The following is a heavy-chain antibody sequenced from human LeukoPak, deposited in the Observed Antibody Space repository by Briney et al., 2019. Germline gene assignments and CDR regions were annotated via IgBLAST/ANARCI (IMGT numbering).Heavy chain of an antibody. V-gene: IGHV4-38-2*02. D-gene: IGHD6-25*01. Sequence: PSETLSLTCTVSGYSISSGYYWGWIRQPPGKGLEWIGSIYNSGSTNYNPSLKSRVTISIDTSKNQVSLKMSSVTAADTAVYYCAKSGGYGLIDYWGQGTLVTVSS. CDR1: GYSISSGYY. CDR2: IYNSGST. CDR3: AKSGGYGLIDY. J-gene: IGHJ4*01.